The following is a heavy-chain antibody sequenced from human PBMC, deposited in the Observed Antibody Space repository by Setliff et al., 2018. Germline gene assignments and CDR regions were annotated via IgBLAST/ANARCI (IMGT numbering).Heavy chain of an antibody. CDR1: GFTFSNYA. Sequence: GGSLRLSCAASGFTFSNYAMHWVRQAPGKGLEWVAVISYDGSNKYYADSVKGRFTISRDDSKNMVNLQMNSLRAEDTAVYYCAKRGGTHSYYYYMDVWGKGTTVTVSS. CDR2: ISYDGSNK. J-gene: IGHJ6*03. CDR3: AKRGGTHSYYYYMDV. D-gene: IGHD1-1*01. V-gene: IGHV3-30*14.